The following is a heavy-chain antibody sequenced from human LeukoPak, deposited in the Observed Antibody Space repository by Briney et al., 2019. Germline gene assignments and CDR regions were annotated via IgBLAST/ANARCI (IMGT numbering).Heavy chain of an antibody. CDR2: INPNSGGT. CDR1: GYTFTGYY. CDR3: ARGKFEDIVVVPAAPAFDY. D-gene: IGHD2-2*01. J-gene: IGHJ4*02. V-gene: IGHV1-2*02. Sequence: GASVKVSCKASGYTFTGYYMHWVRQAPGQGLEWMGWINPNSGGTNYAQKFQGRVTMTRDTSISTAYMELRSLRSDDTAVYYCARGKFEDIVVVPAAPAFDYWGQGTLVTVSS.